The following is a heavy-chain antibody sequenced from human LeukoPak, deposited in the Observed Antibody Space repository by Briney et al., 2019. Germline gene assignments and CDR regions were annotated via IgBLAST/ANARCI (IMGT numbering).Heavy chain of an antibody. D-gene: IGHD3-10*01. J-gene: IGHJ4*01. CDR3: RRASGGCTFYLVDH. V-gene: IGHV3-30*04. Sequence: GRSLRLSCAGPGFRFRSYALHWVRQAPGKGLEWVAVISYEDSDKYYTDSVEGRFSLSRDIFKNTVSLQMNSLRAEDTAVYYCRRASGGCTFYLVDHWGQGTLVTVSP. CDR1: GFRFRSYA. CDR2: ISYEDSDK.